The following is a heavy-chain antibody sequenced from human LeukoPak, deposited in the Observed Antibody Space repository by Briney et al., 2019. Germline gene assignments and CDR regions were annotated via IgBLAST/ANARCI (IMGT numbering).Heavy chain of an antibody. V-gene: IGHV1-2*02. CDR2: INPNSGGT. D-gene: IGHD3-10*01. CDR1: GYTFTGYY. CDR3: AREPGTDGSGSYYQA. Sequence: GASVKVSCKASGYTFTGYYMHWVRQAPGQGLEWMGWINPNSGGTSYAQKFQGRVTMTRDTSISTAYMGLSRLRSDDTAVYYCAREPGTDGSGSYYQAWGQGTLVTVSS. J-gene: IGHJ5*02.